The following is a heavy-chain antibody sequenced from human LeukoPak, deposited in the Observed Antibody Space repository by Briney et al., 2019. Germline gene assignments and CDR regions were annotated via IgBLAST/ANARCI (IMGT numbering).Heavy chain of an antibody. CDR3: ARHRGESYYENIYFDY. CDR2: IYYSGST. CDR1: GGSISSYY. J-gene: IGHJ4*02. Sequence: KPSETLSLTCTVSGGSISSYYWSWIRQPPGKGLEWIGYIYYSGSTNCNPSLKSRVTISVDTSKNQFSLKLSSVTAADTAVYYCARHRGESYYENIYFDYWGQGTLVTISS. D-gene: IGHD1-26*01. V-gene: IGHV4-59*08.